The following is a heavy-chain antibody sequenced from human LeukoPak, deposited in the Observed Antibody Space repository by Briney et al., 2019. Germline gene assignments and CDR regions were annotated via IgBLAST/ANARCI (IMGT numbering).Heavy chain of an antibody. Sequence: SETLSLTCTVSGGSISSFQWSWIRQPPGKGLEWIGYIYYRGSTNYNPSLKSRVTMSVDTSKNQFSLKLSSVTAADTAVYYCARDRGTWNDDGFDYWGQGTLVTVSS. CDR2: IYYRGST. V-gene: IGHV4-59*12. CDR3: ARDRGTWNDDGFDY. D-gene: IGHD1-1*01. J-gene: IGHJ4*02. CDR1: GGSISSFQ.